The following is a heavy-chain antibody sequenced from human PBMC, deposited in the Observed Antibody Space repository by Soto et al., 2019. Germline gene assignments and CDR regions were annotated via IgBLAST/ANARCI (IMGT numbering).Heavy chain of an antibody. CDR2: ISAYNGNT. J-gene: IGHJ6*03. CDR1: GYTFTSYG. CDR3: ARGLRLGYCSGGSCPNGDYYYYMDV. V-gene: IGHV1-18*01. Sequence: QVQLVQSGAEVKKPGASVKVSCKASGYTFTSYGISWVRQAPGQGLEWMGWISAYNGNTNYAQKLQGRVTMTTDTSTSTAYMELRSLRSDDTAVYYCARGLRLGYCSGGSCPNGDYYYYMDVWGKGTTVTVSS. D-gene: IGHD2-15*01.